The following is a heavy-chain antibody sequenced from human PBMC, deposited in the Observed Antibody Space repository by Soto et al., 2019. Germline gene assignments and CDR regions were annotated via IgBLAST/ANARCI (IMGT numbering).Heavy chain of an antibody. CDR2: IYWDDDK. CDR3: AHPLSYRRYAS. Sequence: QITLKESGPTLVKPTQTLTLTCTFSGFSLSTSGVGVGWIRQPPGKALEWLALIYWDDDKRYSPSLKSRLTIPNHPSKNPLLLTTATLAPVDTATYYCAHPLSYRRYASWGQGTLVTVSS. D-gene: IGHD2-2*01. J-gene: IGHJ5*02. CDR1: GFSLSTSGVG. V-gene: IGHV2-5*02.